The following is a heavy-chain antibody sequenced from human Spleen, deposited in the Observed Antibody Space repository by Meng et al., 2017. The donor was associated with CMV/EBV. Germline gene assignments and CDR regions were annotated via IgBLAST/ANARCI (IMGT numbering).Heavy chain of an antibody. CDR1: GYTFTSYG. V-gene: IGHV1-18*01. CDR2: ISAYNGNT. CDR3: ARDSGSYPQQNYFDY. J-gene: IGHJ4*02. Sequence: RGRSGAEVKKPGASVKVSCKASGYTFTSYGISWVRQAPGQGLEWMGWISAYNGNTNYAQKLQGRVTMTTDTSTSTAYMELRSLRSDDTAVYYCARDSGSYPQQNYFDYWGQGTLVTVSS. D-gene: IGHD1-26*01.